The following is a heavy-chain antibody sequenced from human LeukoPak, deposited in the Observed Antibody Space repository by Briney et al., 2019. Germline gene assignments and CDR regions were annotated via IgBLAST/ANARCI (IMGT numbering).Heavy chain of an antibody. CDR3: ARQERITMIVVAPKSGTDY. CDR2: IYYSGST. V-gene: IGHV4-39*01. J-gene: IGHJ4*02. D-gene: IGHD3-22*01. CDR1: GGSISSSSYY. Sequence: PSETLSLTCTVSGGSISSSSYYWGWIRQPPGKGLEWIGSIYYSGSTYYNPSLKSRVTISVDTSKNQFSLKLSSVTAADTAVYYCARQERITMIVVAPKSGTDYWGQGTLVTVSS.